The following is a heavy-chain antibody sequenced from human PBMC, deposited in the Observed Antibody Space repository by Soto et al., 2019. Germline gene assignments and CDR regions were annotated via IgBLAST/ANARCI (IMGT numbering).Heavy chain of an antibody. CDR3: AHRRMTTVTPYYFDY. J-gene: IGHJ4*02. CDR2: IYWDDDK. Sequence: QITLKESGPTLVKPTQTLTLTCTFSGFSLSTSGVGVGWIRQPPGKALEWLALIYWDDDKRYSPSLKSRLTITKDTSKNQVVLTMTNMDPVDTATYYCAHRRMTTVTPYYFDYWGQGTLVTVSS. V-gene: IGHV2-5*02. D-gene: IGHD4-17*01. CDR1: GFSLSTSGVG.